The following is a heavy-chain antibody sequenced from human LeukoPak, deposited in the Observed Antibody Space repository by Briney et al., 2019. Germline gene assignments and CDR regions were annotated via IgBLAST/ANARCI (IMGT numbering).Heavy chain of an antibody. CDR2: IYYSGST. CDR1: GGSISSSSYY. V-gene: IGHV4-61*01. J-gene: IGHJ6*03. Sequence: SETLSLTCTVSGGSISSSSYYWSWIRQPPGKGLEWIGYIYYSGSTNYNPSLKSRVTISVDTSKNQFSLKLSSVTAADTAVYYCARGLLRGSHYYYMDVWGKGTTVTVSS. D-gene: IGHD3-10*01. CDR3: ARGLLRGSHYYYMDV.